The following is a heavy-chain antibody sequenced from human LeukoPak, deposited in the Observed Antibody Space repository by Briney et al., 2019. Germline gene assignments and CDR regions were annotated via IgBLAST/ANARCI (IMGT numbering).Heavy chain of an antibody. CDR2: IYPGDSDT. CDR3: AGPKGRYYCSGSRGSWFDP. V-gene: IGHV5-51*01. D-gene: IGHD3-10*01. Sequence: GESLKISCKGSGYSFTSYWIGWVRQMPGKGLEWMGIIYPGDSDTRYSPSFQGQVTISADKSISTAYLQWSSLKASDTAIYSCAGPKGRYYCSGSRGSWFDPWGQGTLVTVSS. CDR1: GYSFTSYW. J-gene: IGHJ5*02.